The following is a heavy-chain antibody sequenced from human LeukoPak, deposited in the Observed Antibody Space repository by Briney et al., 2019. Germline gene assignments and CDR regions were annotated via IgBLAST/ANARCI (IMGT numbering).Heavy chain of an antibody. Sequence: SETLSLTCAVHGASFAGYSWSWIRQSPGKGLEWIGEVNRVGYTIYNPSLKSRVNISIDTSTTQFSLRLSSMTVADTAVYFCARERVVSDYNWFDPWGQGTLVTDSS. V-gene: IGHV4-34*01. CDR2: VNRVGYT. CDR1: GASFAGYS. J-gene: IGHJ5*02. D-gene: IGHD6-25*01. CDR3: ARERVVSDYNWFDP.